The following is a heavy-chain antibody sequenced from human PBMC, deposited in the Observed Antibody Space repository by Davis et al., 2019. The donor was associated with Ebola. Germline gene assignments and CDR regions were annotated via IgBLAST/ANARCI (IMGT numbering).Heavy chain of an antibody. CDR3: ARHPWGIAVAGSGWFDP. CDR2: IYPGDSDT. J-gene: IGHJ5*02. Sequence: GESLKISCKGSGYSFTSYWIGWVRQMPGKGLEWMGIIYPGDSDTRYSPSFQGQVTISADKSISTAYLQWSSLKASDTAMYYGARHPWGIAVAGSGWFDPWGQGTLVTVSS. CDR1: GYSFTSYW. D-gene: IGHD6-19*01. V-gene: IGHV5-51*01.